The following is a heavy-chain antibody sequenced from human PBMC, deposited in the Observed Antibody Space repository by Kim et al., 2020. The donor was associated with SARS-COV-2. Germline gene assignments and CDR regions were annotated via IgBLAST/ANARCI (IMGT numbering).Heavy chain of an antibody. J-gene: IGHJ4*02. CDR3: ARTPGSSGPDY. D-gene: IGHD3-22*01. CDR1: GGSISSHF. Sequence: SETLSLTCTVSGGSISSHFWSWIRQPPEKGLEWIGHIYYSGSTNYNPSLKSRATISVDTSKNQFSLKLSSVTAADTAVYYCARTPGSSGPDYWGQGTQVTVSS. V-gene: IGHV4-59*11. CDR2: IYYSGST.